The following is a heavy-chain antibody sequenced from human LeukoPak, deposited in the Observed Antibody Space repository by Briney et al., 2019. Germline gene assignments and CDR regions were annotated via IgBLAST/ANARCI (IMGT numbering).Heavy chain of an antibody. D-gene: IGHD3-22*01. J-gene: IGHJ4*02. CDR1: GFTVSSNY. CDR2: IYSGGST. V-gene: IGHV3-53*01. CDR3: AKALYYYDSRGHTIDY. Sequence: GGSLRLSCAASGFTVSSNYMSWVRQAPGKGLEWVSVIYSGGSTYYVDSVKGRFTTSRDNSKNTVYLQMNSLRAEDTAVYYCAKALYYYDSRGHTIDYGGQGTLVTVSS.